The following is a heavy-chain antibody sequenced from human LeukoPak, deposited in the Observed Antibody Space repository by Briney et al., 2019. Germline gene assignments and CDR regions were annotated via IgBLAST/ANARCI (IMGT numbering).Heavy chain of an antibody. CDR1: GGSISSSY. D-gene: IGHD4/OR15-4a*01. CDR3: ARGVPLGV. CDR2: IYYSGST. J-gene: IGHJ6*02. Sequence: SATLSLTCTVSGGSISSSYWNWIRQPPGKGLEWIGYIYYSGSTNYNPSLKSRVTISVDTSKNQFSLKLSSVTAADTAVYYCARGVPLGVWGQGTTVTVSS. V-gene: IGHV4-59*01.